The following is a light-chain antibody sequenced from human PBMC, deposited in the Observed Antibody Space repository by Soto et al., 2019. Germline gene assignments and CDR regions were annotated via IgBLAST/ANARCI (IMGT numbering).Light chain of an antibody. CDR2: GAS. V-gene: IGKV3-20*01. Sequence: IVFTQSPGTLSLSPGEGATLSCRASQSVSSSYIAWYQQRPGQTPSLLIYGASTRATGIPDRFSGSGSGTHFTLTISRLEPGDFAVYYCQHFGGTTFTFGQGTRMEMK. CDR1: QSVSSSY. J-gene: IGKJ5*01. CDR3: QHFGGTTFT.